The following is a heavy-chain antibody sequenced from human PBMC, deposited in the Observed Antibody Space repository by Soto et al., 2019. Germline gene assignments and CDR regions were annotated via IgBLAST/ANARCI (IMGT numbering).Heavy chain of an antibody. J-gene: IGHJ3*02. Sequence: SETLSLTCAVYGGSFSGYYWSWIRQPPGKGLEWIGEINHSGSTNYNPSLKSRVTISADKSKNQVSLKLSSVTAADTAVYYCARDNLVGHSYGNQIHALDNWGQGTKVT. V-gene: IGHV4-34*01. CDR3: ARDNLVGHSYGNQIHALDN. D-gene: IGHD5-18*01. CDR1: GGSFSGYY. CDR2: INHSGST.